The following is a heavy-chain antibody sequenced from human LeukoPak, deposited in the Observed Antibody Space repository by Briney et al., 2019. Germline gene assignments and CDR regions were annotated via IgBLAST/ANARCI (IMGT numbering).Heavy chain of an antibody. Sequence: PSETLSLTCTVSGGSISTGSYYWGWIRQPPGKGLEWIGSIYYSGSTYYNPSLNSRVTISVDTSKNQFSLKLTSVTAADTAVYYCARLGYCSGGSCYLLSWFDPWGQGTLVTVSS. CDR1: GGSISTGSYY. D-gene: IGHD2-15*01. CDR3: ARLGYCSGGSCYLLSWFDP. CDR2: IYYSGST. J-gene: IGHJ5*02. V-gene: IGHV4-39*01.